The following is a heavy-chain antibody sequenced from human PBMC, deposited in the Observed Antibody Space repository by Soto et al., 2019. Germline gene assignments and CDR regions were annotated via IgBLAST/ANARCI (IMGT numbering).Heavy chain of an antibody. CDR2: IYYSGST. D-gene: IGHD4-4*01. Sequence: SETLSLTCTVSGGSISSSSYYWGWIRQPPGKGLEWIGSIYYSGSTYYNPSLKSRVTISVDTSKNQFSLKLSSVTAADTAVYYCARLFSNYNRRKPMPPYFDYWGQGTLVTVSS. CDR1: GGSISSSSYY. CDR3: ARLFSNYNRRKPMPPYFDY. V-gene: IGHV4-39*01. J-gene: IGHJ4*02.